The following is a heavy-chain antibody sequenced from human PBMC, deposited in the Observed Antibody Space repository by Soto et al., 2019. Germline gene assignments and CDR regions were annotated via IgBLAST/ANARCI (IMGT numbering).Heavy chain of an antibody. CDR2: IYHSGST. J-gene: IGHJ6*02. V-gene: IGHV4-4*02. Sequence: QVQLQESGPGLVKPSGTLSLTCAVSGGSISSSNWWSWVRQPPGKGLEWIGEIYHSGSTHYNPSLEGRVTRSVAKSKTQFSLKLSSVTAADTAVYYCARIEVTMVRGVILYYYGMDVWGQGTTVTVSS. CDR1: GGSISSSNW. D-gene: IGHD3-10*01. CDR3: ARIEVTMVRGVILYYYGMDV.